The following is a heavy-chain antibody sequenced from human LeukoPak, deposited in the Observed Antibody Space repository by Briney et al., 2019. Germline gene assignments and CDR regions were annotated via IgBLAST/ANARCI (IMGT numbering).Heavy chain of an antibody. CDR1: GFTFSSYS. J-gene: IGHJ4*02. Sequence: PGGSLRLSCAASGFTFSSYSMNWVRQAPGKGLEWVSYISSSSNTIYYADSVKGRFTISRDNAKNSLFLQMNSLRDEDTSVYYCARAVTVVTRGGLVFDYWGQGTLDTVSS. V-gene: IGHV3-48*02. CDR2: ISSSSNTI. CDR3: ARAVTVVTRGGLVFDY. D-gene: IGHD2-21*02.